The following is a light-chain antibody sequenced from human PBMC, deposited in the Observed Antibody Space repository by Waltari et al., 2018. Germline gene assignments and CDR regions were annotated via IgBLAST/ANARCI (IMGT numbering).Light chain of an antibody. CDR2: EDR. CDR1: ALPQQY. J-gene: IGLJ2*01. Sequence: SYELTQPPSVSVSPGQTARITCSGVALPQQYIYWYQQKSGQAPVLVIYEDRKRPSGIPQRFSGSSSGTTATLTISGAQVEDEADYHCYSTDSSGNHRVFGGGTKLIVL. V-gene: IGLV3-10*01. CDR3: YSTDSSGNHRV.